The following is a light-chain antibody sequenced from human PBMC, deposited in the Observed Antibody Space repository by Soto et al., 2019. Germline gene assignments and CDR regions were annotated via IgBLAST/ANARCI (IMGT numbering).Light chain of an antibody. CDR1: QSVGSTD. J-gene: IGKJ2*01. CDR3: QKFGSSQYT. V-gene: IGKV3-20*01. CDR2: GAS. Sequence: EIVLTQSPGTLSLSPGQRATLSCRASQSVGSTDLAWYQQKPGQAPRLLIDGASNRATGIPDRFSGSGSGTDFTLTISRLEPEDFAVYYCQKFGSSQYTFGQGTKLEIK.